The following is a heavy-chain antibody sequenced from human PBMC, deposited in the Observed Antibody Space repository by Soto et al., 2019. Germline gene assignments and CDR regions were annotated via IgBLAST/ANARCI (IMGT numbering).Heavy chain of an antibody. CDR2: TRNKTNSYTT. CDR3: ARPPYDSSGYYPN. CDR1: GFTFSDHY. V-gene: IGHV3-72*01. D-gene: IGHD3-22*01. Sequence: EVQLVESGGGLVQPGGSLRLSCAASGFTFSDHYMDWVRQTPGKGLEWVGRTRNKTNSYTTEYAASVKGRFTISRDDSKNLLYLQMNSLKTEDTAVYYCARPPYDSSGYYPNWGQGTLVTVSS. J-gene: IGHJ4*02.